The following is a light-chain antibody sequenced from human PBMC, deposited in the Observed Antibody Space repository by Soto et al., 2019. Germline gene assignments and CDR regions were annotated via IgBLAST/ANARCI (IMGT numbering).Light chain of an antibody. CDR1: SSDVGGYNY. J-gene: IGLJ2*01. CDR3: SSYAGSQVL. CDR2: EVS. V-gene: IGLV2-8*01. Sequence: QSALTQPPSASGSPGQSVTISCTGTSSDVGGYNYVSWYQQHPGKAPKLMIYEVSKRPSGVPDRFSGSKSGNTASLTVSGLQAEDEAGYYCSSYAGSQVLFGGGTKLTVL.